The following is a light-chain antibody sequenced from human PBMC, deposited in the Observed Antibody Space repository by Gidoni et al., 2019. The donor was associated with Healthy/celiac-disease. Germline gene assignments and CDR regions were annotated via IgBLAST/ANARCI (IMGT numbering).Light chain of an antibody. V-gene: IGKV2-28*01. J-gene: IGKJ4*01. Sequence: DIVMTQSPLSLPVTPGEPASISCRSSQSLLYSNGYNYLDWYLQKPGQSPQLLIYLGSNRASGVPDRFSGRGSGTDFTLKISRVEAEDVGVYYCMQALQTPRTFGGGTKVEIK. CDR3: MQALQTPRT. CDR2: LGS. CDR1: QSLLYSNGYNY.